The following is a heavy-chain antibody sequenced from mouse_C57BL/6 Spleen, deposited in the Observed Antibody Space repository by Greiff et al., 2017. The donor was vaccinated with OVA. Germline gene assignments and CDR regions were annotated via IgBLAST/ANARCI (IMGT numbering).Heavy chain of an antibody. J-gene: IGHJ1*03. D-gene: IGHD1-1*01. CDR3: TTFDGSSYDWYFDV. V-gene: IGHV14-4*01. CDR1: GFNIKDDY. Sequence: VQLQQSGAELVRPGASVKLSCTASGFNIKDDYMHWVKQRPEQGLEWIGWIDPENGDTEYASKFQGKATITADTSSNTAYLQLSSLTSEDTAVYYCTTFDGSSYDWYFDVWGTGTTVTVSS. CDR2: IDPENGDT.